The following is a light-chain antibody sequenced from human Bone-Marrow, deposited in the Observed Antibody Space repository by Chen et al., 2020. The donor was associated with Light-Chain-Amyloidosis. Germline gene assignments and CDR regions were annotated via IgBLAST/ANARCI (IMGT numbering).Light chain of an antibody. J-gene: IGLJ3*02. CDR1: NIGSTS. V-gene: IGLV3-21*02. CDR2: DDS. CDR3: QVWDRSSDRPV. Sequence: SYVLTQPSSVSGDTGQTATIACGGNNIGSTSVHWYQQTPAQAPLLVVYDDSDRPSGIPERLSGSNSGNTATLTISRVEAGDEADYYCQVWDRSSDRPVFGGGTKLTVL.